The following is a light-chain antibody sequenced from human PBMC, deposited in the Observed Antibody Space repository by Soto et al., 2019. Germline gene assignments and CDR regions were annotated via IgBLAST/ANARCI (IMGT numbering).Light chain of an antibody. V-gene: IGKV3-20*01. CDR2: SAF. CDR1: QSVSSNY. J-gene: IGKJ1*01. CDR3: QYYGSSPWT. Sequence: EIVLTQSPGTLSLSPGERGTLSCRASQSVSSNYLAWYHQKPGQAPRLLIFSAFSRATVIPDRFSGSGSGTDFTLTISRLEPEDFAVYYCQYYGSSPWTFGQRTKVEI.